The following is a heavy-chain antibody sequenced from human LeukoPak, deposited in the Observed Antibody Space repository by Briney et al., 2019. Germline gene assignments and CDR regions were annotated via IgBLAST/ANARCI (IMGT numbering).Heavy chain of an antibody. Sequence: GESLKISCKGSGYSFTSYWLGWVRQMPGKGLEWMGIIYPCYSDTRYSPPFQGQVTISADKSISPAYLQWSSLKASDTAMYYCARRRSMVRGVINWFDPWGQGTLVTVSS. D-gene: IGHD3-10*01. CDR1: GYSFTSYW. V-gene: IGHV5-51*01. J-gene: IGHJ5*02. CDR2: IYPCYSDT. CDR3: ARRRSMVRGVINWFDP.